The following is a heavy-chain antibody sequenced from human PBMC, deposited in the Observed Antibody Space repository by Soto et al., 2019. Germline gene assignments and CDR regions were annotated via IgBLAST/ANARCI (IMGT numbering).Heavy chain of an antibody. J-gene: IGHJ4*02. CDR1: GLTFSSYA. CDR2: ISGSGGST. Sequence: GGSLRLSCAASGLTFSSYAMSWVRQAPGKGLEWVSAISGSGGSTYYADSVKGRFTISRDNSKNTLYLQMNSLRAEDTAVYYCAKDHDILTGYEDYWGQGTLVTVSS. CDR3: AKDHDILTGYEDY. D-gene: IGHD3-9*01. V-gene: IGHV3-23*01.